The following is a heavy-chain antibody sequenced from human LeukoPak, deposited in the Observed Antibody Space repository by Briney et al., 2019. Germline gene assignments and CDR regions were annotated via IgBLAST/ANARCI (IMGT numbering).Heavy chain of an antibody. CDR1: GVSITSFY. D-gene: IGHD2-15*01. V-gene: IGHV4-59*08. J-gene: IGHJ4*02. CDR3: ASTGYCIGGSCYSNYFDH. Sequence: SETLSLTCTVSGVSITSFYWSWIRQPPGKGLEWIGYIYFSGSTNYDPSLKSRVTVSLDTTKNQVSLKLSSVSAADTAVYYCASTGYCIGGSCYSNYFDHWGQGTLVTVSS. CDR2: IYFSGST.